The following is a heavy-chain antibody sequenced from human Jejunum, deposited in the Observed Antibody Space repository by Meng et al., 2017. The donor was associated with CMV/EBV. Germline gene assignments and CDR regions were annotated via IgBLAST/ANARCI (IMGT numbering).Heavy chain of an antibody. V-gene: IGHV4-34*01. CDR3: VRFGESFNWFDP. D-gene: IGHD3-10*01. CDR2: INHHGST. J-gene: IGHJ5*02. Sequence: CAVYGGSFSGYYWTWIRQPPGKGLEWIGEINHHGSTNYNPSLKSRVTISVDTSTKQFSLKVNSVTAADTAVYYCVRFGESFNWFDPWGQGNLVTVSS. CDR1: GGSFSGYY.